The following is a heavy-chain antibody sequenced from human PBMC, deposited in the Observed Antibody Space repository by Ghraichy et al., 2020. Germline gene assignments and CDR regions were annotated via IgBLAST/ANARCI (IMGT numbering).Heavy chain of an antibody. Sequence: SQTLSLTCAVYGGSFSAYSWSWIRQPPGKGLEWIGEINHDGITIYNPSLKSRVTISVDTSKNQFSLKLTSVTAGDTAVYYCASAVTIFGVVIQYYFDSWDQGALVTVSS. D-gene: IGHD3-3*01. CDR3: ASAVTIFGVVIQYYFDS. J-gene: IGHJ4*02. V-gene: IGHV4-34*01. CDR2: INHDGIT. CDR1: GGSFSAYS.